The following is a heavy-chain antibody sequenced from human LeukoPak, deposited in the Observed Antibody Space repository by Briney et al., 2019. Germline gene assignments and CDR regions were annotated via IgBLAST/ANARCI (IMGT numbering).Heavy chain of an antibody. V-gene: IGHV3-72*01. CDR3: TRIFYYGTRGYYPDF. CDR1: GFTFSDHH. D-gene: IGHD3-22*01. Sequence: PGGSLRLSCAASGFTFSDHHMDWVRQAPGKGLEWIGRSKNKDYAYSTVYAASVKGRFTFSRDDPKNSLYLQMNSLTTEDTAVYYCTRIFYYGTRGYYPDFWGQRTLVTVSS. J-gene: IGHJ4*02. CDR2: SKNKDYAYST.